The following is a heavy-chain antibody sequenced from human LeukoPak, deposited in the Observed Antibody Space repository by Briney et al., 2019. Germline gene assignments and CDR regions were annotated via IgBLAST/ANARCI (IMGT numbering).Heavy chain of an antibody. Sequence: SETQSLTCTVSGGSISSGDYYWSWIRQPPGKGLEWIGYIYYSGSTYYNPSLKSRVTISVDTSKNQFSLKLSSVTAADTAVYYCARTRITMVRGAGPYYYGMDVWGQGTTVTVSS. J-gene: IGHJ6*02. CDR2: IYYSGST. D-gene: IGHD3-10*01. CDR3: ARTRITMVRGAGPYYYGMDV. CDR1: GGSISSGDYY. V-gene: IGHV4-30-4*02.